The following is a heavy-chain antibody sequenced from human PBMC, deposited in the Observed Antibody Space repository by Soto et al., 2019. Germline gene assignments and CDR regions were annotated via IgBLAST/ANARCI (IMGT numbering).Heavy chain of an antibody. Sequence: GGSLRLSCAASGFTVSSNYMSWVRQAPGKGLEWVSVIYSGGSTYYADSVKGRFTISRDNSKNTLYLQMNSLRAEDTAVYYCARDLKSSSSYYYYMDVWGKGTTVTVSS. CDR1: GFTVSSNY. D-gene: IGHD6-6*01. V-gene: IGHV3-66*02. J-gene: IGHJ6*03. CDR2: IYSGGST. CDR3: ARDLKSSSSYYYYMDV.